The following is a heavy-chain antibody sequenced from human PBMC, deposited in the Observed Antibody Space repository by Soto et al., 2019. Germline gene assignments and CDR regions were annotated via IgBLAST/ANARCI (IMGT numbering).Heavy chain of an antibody. D-gene: IGHD4-17*01. CDR2: INSDGSST. J-gene: IGHJ5*02. Sequence: EVQLVESGGGLVQPGGSLRLSCAASGFTFSSYWMHWVRQAPGKGLVWVSRINSDGSSTSYADSVKGRFTISRDNAKNTLYLQMNSLRAEDTAVYYCAREGVRSPTTVTTYYPSGWFDPWGQGTLVTVSS. V-gene: IGHV3-74*01. CDR3: AREGVRSPTTVTTYYPSGWFDP. CDR1: GFTFSSYW.